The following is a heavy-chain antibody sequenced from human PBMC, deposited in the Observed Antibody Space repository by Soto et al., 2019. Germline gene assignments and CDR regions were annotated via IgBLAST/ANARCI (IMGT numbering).Heavy chain of an antibody. J-gene: IGHJ4*02. CDR3: ARGAAVVGSGLDY. CDR1: GGSFSGYY. V-gene: IGHV4-34*01. Sequence: SEPLSLTCAVYGGSFSGYYWSWIRQPPGKGLEWIGEINHSGSTNHNPSLKSRVTISVDTSKNQFSLKLSSVTAADTAVYYCARGAAVVGSGLDYWGQGTLVTVSS. CDR2: INHSGST. D-gene: IGHD2-15*01.